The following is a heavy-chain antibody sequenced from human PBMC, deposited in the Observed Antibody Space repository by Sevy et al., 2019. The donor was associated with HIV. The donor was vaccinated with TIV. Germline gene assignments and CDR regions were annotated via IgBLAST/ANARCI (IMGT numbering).Heavy chain of an antibody. CDR1: GGSISSGGYY. D-gene: IGHD2-2*01. J-gene: IGHJ3*02. Sequence: SETLSLTCTVSGGSISSGGYYWSWIRQHPGKGLEWIGYIYYSGSTYYNPSLKSRVTISVDTSKNQFSLKLSSVTAADTAGYYWAGGYQVLLGAFDIWGQGTMVTVSS. CDR2: IYYSGST. CDR3: AGGYQVLLGAFDI. V-gene: IGHV4-31*03.